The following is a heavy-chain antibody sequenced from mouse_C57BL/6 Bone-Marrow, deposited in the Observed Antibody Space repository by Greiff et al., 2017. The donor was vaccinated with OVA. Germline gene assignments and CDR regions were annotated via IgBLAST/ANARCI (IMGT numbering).Heavy chain of an antibody. D-gene: IGHD2-1*01. V-gene: IGHV2-2*01. CDR2: IWSGGST. CDR3: ARDGTSAMDY. Sequence: VKLVESGPGLVQPSQCLSISCTVSGFSLTSYGVHWVRQSPGKGLEWLGVIWSGGSTDYNEAFISRLSISKYNSKSQVFCKMNSLQADDTAIYYCARDGTSAMDYWGQGTSVTVSS. CDR1: GFSLTSYG. J-gene: IGHJ4*01.